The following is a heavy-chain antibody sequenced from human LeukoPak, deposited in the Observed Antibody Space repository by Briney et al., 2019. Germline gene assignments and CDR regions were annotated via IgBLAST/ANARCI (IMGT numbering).Heavy chain of an antibody. Sequence: GGSLRLSCAASGFTFSSYAMSWVRQAPGKGLEWVSAISGSGGSTYYADSVKGRFTISRDNSKNTLYLQMNSLRAEDTAVYYCAKGQSSSSPSGDYAFDIWGQGTMVTVSS. CDR2: ISGSGGST. CDR3: AKGQSSSSPSGDYAFDI. V-gene: IGHV3-23*01. CDR1: GFTFSSYA. D-gene: IGHD6-6*01. J-gene: IGHJ3*02.